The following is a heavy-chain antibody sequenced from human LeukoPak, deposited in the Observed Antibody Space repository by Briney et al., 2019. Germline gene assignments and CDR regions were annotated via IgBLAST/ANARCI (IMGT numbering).Heavy chain of an antibody. V-gene: IGHV4-30-2*01. CDR2: IYHSGST. CDR1: GGSISSGGYS. J-gene: IGHJ4*02. D-gene: IGHD6-6*01. CDR3: ARVGKYSSSYFDY. Sequence: SETLSLTCAVSGGSISSGGYSWSWIRQPPGKGLEWIGYIYHSGSTYYDPSLKSRVTISVDRSKNQFSLKLSSVTAADTAVYYCARVGKYSSSYFDYWGQGTLVTVSS.